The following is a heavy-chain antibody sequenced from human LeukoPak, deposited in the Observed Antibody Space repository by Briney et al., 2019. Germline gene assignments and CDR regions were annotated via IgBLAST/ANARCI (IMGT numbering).Heavy chain of an antibody. CDR2: IYLGSGDT. CDR1: GYTFSDFY. V-gene: IGHV1-2*02. D-gene: IGHD2-15*01. Sequence: ASVKVSCKSSGYTFSDFYLHWVRQAPGQGLEWMGWIYLGSGDTNYAQKFQGRVTMTRGTSISTAYMELSRLRSDDTAVYYCARVGGRFSNWFDPWGQGTLVTVSS. CDR3: ARVGGRFSNWFDP. J-gene: IGHJ5*02.